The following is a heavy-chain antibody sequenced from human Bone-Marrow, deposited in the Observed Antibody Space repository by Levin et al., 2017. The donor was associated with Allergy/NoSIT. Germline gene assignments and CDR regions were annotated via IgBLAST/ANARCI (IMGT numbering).Heavy chain of an antibody. D-gene: IGHD3-22*01. J-gene: IGHJ2*01. V-gene: IGHV3-48*01. Sequence: GGSLRLSCAGSGFIFQSYSMNWVRQAPGKRLEWISYISSSSATIYYADSIKGRFTISRDNAGNSLYLQMNSLRVEDTAVYYCARDSYDPRWFFDLWGRGTLVTVSS. CDR1: GFIFQSYS. CDR2: ISSSSATI. CDR3: ARDSYDPRWFFDL.